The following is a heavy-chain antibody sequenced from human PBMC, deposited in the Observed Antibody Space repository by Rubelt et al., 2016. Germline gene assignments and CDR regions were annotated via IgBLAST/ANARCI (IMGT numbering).Heavy chain of an antibody. D-gene: IGHD2-21*01. V-gene: IGHV3-48*01. J-gene: IGHJ3*02. Sequence: EVQLVESGGGLVQPGGSLRLSCAASGFTFSTYSMNWVRQAPGKGLAWVSYLSSSSSTIYYADSVKGRFTISSDNSKNTLYLQLNSLRAHATAVYDCAKCAQQFDDCGEAFDIWGQGTMVTVSS. CDR1: GFTFSTYS. CDR2: LSSSSSTI. CDR3: AKCAQQFDDCGEAFDI.